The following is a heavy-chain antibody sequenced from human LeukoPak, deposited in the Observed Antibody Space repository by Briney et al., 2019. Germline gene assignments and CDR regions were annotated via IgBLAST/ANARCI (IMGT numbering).Heavy chain of an antibody. CDR1: GFTVSSNY. V-gene: IGHV3-53*01. J-gene: IGHJ1*01. Sequence: GGSLRLSCAASGFTVSSNYMSWVRQAPGKGLEWVPVIYSGGSTYYADSVKGRFTISRDNSKNTLYLQMNSLRAEDTAVYYCASSVYGDYVGYFRHWGQGTLVTVSS. D-gene: IGHD4-17*01. CDR3: ASSVYGDYVGYFRH. CDR2: IYSGGST.